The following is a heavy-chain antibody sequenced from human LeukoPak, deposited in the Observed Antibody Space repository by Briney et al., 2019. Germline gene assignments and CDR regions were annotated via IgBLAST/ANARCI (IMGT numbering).Heavy chain of an antibody. CDR2: VDETGEST. J-gene: IGHJ4*02. D-gene: IGHD4-23*01. CDR3: AKRWRGNSRALDY. Sequence: GGSLRPSCAASGFTFSSYAMTWVRQAPGKGLEWVSGVDETGESTYYADSVKGRFTISRDNSKSTVFLQMNSLRVEDTAVYFWAKRWRGNSRALDYWGQGTLATVS. V-gene: IGHV3-23*01. CDR1: GFTFSSYA.